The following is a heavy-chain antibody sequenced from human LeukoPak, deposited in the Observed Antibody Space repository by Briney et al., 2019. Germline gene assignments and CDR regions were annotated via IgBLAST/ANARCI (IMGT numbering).Heavy chain of an antibody. CDR3: ARDLSLKWALRDV. D-gene: IGHD2-8*01. Sequence: GASVKVSCKASGYTFTGYYMHWVRQAPGQGLEWMGWINPNSGGTNYAQKFQGRVTMTRDTSISTAYMELSRLRSDDTAVYYCARDLSLKWALRDVWGQGTTVTVSS. CDR1: GYTFTGYY. CDR2: INPNSGGT. V-gene: IGHV1-2*02. J-gene: IGHJ6*02.